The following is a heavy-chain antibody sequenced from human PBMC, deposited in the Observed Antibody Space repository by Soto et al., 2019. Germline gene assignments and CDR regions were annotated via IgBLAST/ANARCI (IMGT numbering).Heavy chain of an antibody. CDR2: IYYSGST. J-gene: IGHJ4*02. Sequence: QVQLQESGPGLVKPSQTLSLTCTVSGGSISSGGYYWSWIPQHPGKGLEWIGYIYYSGSTYYNPSLKSRVTISVDTSKNQFSLKLSSVTAADTAVYYCARGRSVAQGLDYWGQGTLVTVSS. V-gene: IGHV4-31*03. CDR1: GGSISSGGYY. CDR3: ARGRSVAQGLDY.